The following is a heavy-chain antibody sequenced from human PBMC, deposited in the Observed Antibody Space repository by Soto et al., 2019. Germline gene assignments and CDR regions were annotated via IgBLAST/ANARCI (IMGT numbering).Heavy chain of an antibody. J-gene: IGHJ3*01. D-gene: IGHD3-16*02. CDR1: DFTLSMSG. CDR2: ISDSGDRT. V-gene: IGHV3-23*01. Sequence: WGSLGIGCASSDFTLSMSGVNWVRHAPGKGLEWVSYISDSGDRTYYADSVKGRFTISRDRSKNTVSLQMDSLRAEDTAVYYCAKDRGIIVKAGDAFDVWGQGTKVTVSS. CDR3: AKDRGIIVKAGDAFDV.